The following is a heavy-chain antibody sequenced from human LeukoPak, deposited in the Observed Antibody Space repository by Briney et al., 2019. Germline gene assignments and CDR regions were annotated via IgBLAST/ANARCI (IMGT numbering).Heavy chain of an antibody. CDR1: GYIFTGYY. Sequence: ASVKVSCKASGYIFTGYYIQWVRQAPGQGLEWMGRINPNSDVTNYTQKFQGRDTMTSDTSISTAYMELSRLRSDDTAVYYCARGLVGATTSGWFDPWGQGTLVTVSS. CDR3: ARGLVGATTSGWFDP. CDR2: INPNSDVT. D-gene: IGHD1-26*01. V-gene: IGHV1-2*06. J-gene: IGHJ5*02.